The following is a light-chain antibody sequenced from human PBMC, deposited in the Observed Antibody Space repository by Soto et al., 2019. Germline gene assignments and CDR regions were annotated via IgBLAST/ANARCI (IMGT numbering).Light chain of an antibody. CDR3: QQYNNWPLT. Sequence: EIVLTQSPGTLSLSTGERASLSCMASQSVSSSYLAWYQQKPGQAPRLLIYRAFTRATGIPARFSGSGFGTDFTLTISSLQSEDFAVYYCQQYNNWPLTFGGGTKVDIK. CDR1: QSVSSSY. CDR2: RAF. J-gene: IGKJ4*01. V-gene: IGKV3-15*01.